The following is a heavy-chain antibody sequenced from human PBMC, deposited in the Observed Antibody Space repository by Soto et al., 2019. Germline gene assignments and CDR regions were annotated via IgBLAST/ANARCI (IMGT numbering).Heavy chain of an antibody. J-gene: IGHJ4*02. D-gene: IGHD1-26*01. CDR2: INPNSGGT. V-gene: IGHV1-2*04. CDR3: AREVEGTTSPDYYFDY. CDR1: GYTFTGYY. Sequence: ASVKVSCKASGYTFTGYYMHWVRQAPGQGLEWMGWINPNSGGTNYAQKFQGWVTMTRDTSISTAYMELSRLRSDDTAVYYCAREVEGTTSPDYYFDYWGQGTLVTVSS.